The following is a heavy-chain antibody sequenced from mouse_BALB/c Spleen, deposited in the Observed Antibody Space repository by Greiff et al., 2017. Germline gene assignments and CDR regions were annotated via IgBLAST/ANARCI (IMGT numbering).Heavy chain of an antibody. CDR3: ARDRRDYDPNYAMDY. J-gene: IGHJ4*01. D-gene: IGHD2-4*01. Sequence: DVHLVESGGGLVKPGGSLKLSCAASGFTFSDYYMYWVRQTPEKRLEWVATISDGGSYTYYPDSVKGRFTISRDNAKNNLYLQMSSLKSEDTAMYYCARDRRDYDPNYAMDYWGQGTSVTVSS. CDR1: GFTFSDYY. CDR2: ISDGGSYT. V-gene: IGHV5-4*02.